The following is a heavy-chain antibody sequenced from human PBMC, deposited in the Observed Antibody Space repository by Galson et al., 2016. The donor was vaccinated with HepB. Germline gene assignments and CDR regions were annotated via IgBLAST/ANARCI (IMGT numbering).Heavy chain of an antibody. Sequence: ETLSLTCAVYGGSFSGSYWSWLRQSPGKGLEWIGEIYHSGTANYNPSLKSRVTMSVAASKSQFYLKMRTVTAPETAVYYCACQPVYYSNNNWFDPWGQGTLVTVSS. CDR3: ACQPVYYSNNNWFDP. CDR2: IYHSGTA. D-gene: IGHD4-11*01. J-gene: IGHJ5*02. CDR1: GGSFSGSY. V-gene: IGHV4-34*01.